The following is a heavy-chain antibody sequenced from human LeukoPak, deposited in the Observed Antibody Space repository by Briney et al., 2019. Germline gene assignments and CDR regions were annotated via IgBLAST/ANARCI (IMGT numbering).Heavy chain of an antibody. D-gene: IGHD2-15*01. J-gene: IGHJ6*02. CDR2: IYYSGST. V-gene: IGHV4-31*03. CDR1: GGSISSGGYY. CDR3: ARDQPRYCSGGSCYSSHYYGMDV. Sequence: SETLSLTCTVSGGSISSGGYYWSWIRQHPGKGLEWIGYIYYSGSTYDNPSLKSRVTISVDTSKNQFSLKLRSVTAADTAVYYCARDQPRYCSGGSCYSSHYYGMDVWGQGTTVTVSS.